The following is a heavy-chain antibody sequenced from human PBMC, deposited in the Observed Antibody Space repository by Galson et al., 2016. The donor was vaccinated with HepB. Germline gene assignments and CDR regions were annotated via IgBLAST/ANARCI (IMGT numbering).Heavy chain of an antibody. V-gene: IGHV3-23*01. J-gene: IGHJ3*01. CDR1: EFTFSSYA. CDR2: IRGSGDST. D-gene: IGHD3-16*01. CDR3: ARAQPTHSIGWGGAFDV. Sequence: SLRLSCAGSEFTFSSYAMSWVRQAPGKGLEWVSAIRGSGDSTYYADSVKGRFTISRDNSKNTLYLQMNGLRVEDTAVYYCARAQPTHSIGWGGAFDVWGQGTTVTVSS.